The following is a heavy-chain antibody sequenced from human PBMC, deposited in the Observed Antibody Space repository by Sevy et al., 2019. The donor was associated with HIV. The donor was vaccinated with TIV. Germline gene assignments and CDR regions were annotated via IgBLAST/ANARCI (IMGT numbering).Heavy chain of an antibody. CDR2: ISRSSSYI. CDR1: GFILSSYS. J-gene: IGHJ6*02. V-gene: IGHV3-21*01. CDR3: AREFCSSTSCYIISYYYYGMDV. Sequence: GGSLRLSCAASGFILSSYSMNWVRQAPGKGLEWVSSISRSSSYIYYADSVKGRFTISRDNAKNSLYLQMNSLRAEDTAVYYCAREFCSSTSCYIISYYYYGMDVWGQGTTVTVSS. D-gene: IGHD2-2*02.